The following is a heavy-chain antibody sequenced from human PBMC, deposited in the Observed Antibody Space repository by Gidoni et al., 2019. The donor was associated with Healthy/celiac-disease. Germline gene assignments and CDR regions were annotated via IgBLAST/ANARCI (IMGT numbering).Heavy chain of an antibody. J-gene: IGHJ4*02. D-gene: IGHD6-13*01. Sequence: EVQLLESGGGLVQPGGSLRLSCAASGFTFSSCAMSWVRQAPGKGLEWVSGISGSGSRTYYADSVKGRFNISRDNSKNTVDLLMNSLRAEDTAVYYCAKAAVGLGSPFDYWGQGTLVTVSS. CDR1: GFTFSSCA. CDR3: AKAAVGLGSPFDY. CDR2: ISGSGSRT. V-gene: IGHV3-23*01.